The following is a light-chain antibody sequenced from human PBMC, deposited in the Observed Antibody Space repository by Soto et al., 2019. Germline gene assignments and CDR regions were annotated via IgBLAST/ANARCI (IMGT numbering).Light chain of an antibody. J-gene: IGKJ3*01. Sequence: DIQLTQSPSFLSASVGDRVTITCRASQGISSYLAWYQQRPGKAPELLIYGASTLRTGVASRFSGSGTGTEITLTISSLQLQAVATYFCQHLNIVPPLFTFGRGTKVDIK. CDR1: QGISSY. CDR3: QHLNIVPPLFT. V-gene: IGKV1-9*01. CDR2: GAS.